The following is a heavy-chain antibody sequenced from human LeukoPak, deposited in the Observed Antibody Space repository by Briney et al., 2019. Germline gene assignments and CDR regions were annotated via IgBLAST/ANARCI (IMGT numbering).Heavy chain of an antibody. Sequence: ASVKVSCKASGYTFTGYYMHWVRQAPGKGLAWMGWINPKSGATTYAQNFQDRVTLTRDTSINTAYMDLSVLTSDDAAVFYCAKGATEGYYYFYGLDVWGQGTTVTVSS. CDR3: AKGATEGYYYFYGLDV. CDR1: GYTFTGYY. V-gene: IGHV1-2*02. CDR2: INPKSGAT. J-gene: IGHJ6*02.